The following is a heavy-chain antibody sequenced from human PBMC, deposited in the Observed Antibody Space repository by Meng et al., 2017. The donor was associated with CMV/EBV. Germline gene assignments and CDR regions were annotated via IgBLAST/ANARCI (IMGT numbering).Heavy chain of an antibody. V-gene: IGHV3-21*04. Sequence: GESLKISCAASGFTFSSYSMNWVRQAPGKGLEWVSSISSSSSYIYYADSVKGRFTISRDNAKNSLYLQMNSLRAEDTALYYCAKDRTLSGGFGDPFDYWGQGTLVTVSS. J-gene: IGHJ4*02. CDR1: GFTFSSYS. CDR2: ISSSSSYI. CDR3: AKDRTLSGGFGDPFDY. D-gene: IGHD3-10*01.